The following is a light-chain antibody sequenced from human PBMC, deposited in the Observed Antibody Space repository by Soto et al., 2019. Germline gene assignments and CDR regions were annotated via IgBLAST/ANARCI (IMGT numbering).Light chain of an antibody. Sequence: DIQMTQSPSSLSASVGDRFTITCRASQSISSYLNWYQQKPEKAPKLLIYAASSLQSGVPSRFSGSGSGTDFTLTISSLQPEDFATYYCQQSYSTPRTFGQGTKVDIK. V-gene: IGKV1-39*01. CDR2: AAS. CDR3: QQSYSTPRT. J-gene: IGKJ1*01. CDR1: QSISSY.